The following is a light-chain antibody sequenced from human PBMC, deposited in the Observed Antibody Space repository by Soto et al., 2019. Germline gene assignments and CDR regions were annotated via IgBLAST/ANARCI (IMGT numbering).Light chain of an antibody. CDR2: DVS. CDR3: SSYTSSSTFYV. CDR1: SSDVGGYNY. V-gene: IGLV2-14*01. J-gene: IGLJ1*01. Sequence: SVLTQPAAMSGSPGQSITFSCTGTSSDVGGYNYVSWYQQHPGKAPKLMIYDVSNRPSGVSNRFSGSKSGNTASLTISGLQAEDEADYYCSSYTSSSTFYVFGTGTKVTVL.